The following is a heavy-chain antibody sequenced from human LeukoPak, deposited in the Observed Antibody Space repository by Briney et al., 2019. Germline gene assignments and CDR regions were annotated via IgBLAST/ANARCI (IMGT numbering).Heavy chain of an antibody. CDR2: ISGSGGST. CDR1: GGSISSSY. V-gene: IGHV3-23*01. D-gene: IGHD6-19*01. CDR3: AKDSPTLAVAGPVDY. J-gene: IGHJ4*02. Sequence: ETLSLTCTVSGGSISSSYWSWMRQPPGKGLEWVSAISGSGGSTYYADSVKGRFTISRDNSKNTLYLQMNSLRAEDTAVYYCAKDSPTLAVAGPVDYWGQGTLVTVSS.